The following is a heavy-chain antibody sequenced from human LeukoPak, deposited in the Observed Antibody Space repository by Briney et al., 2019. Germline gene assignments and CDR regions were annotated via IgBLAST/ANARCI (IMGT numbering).Heavy chain of an antibody. V-gene: IGHV3-20*01. CDR2: INWNGDSI. D-gene: IGHD3-10*01. CDR1: GFTFDGYG. J-gene: IGHJ5*02. Sequence: AGGSLRLSCEASGFTFDGYGMSWVRQAPGKGLEWVSGINWNGDSIGYADSVKGRFTISRDNANNSLYLQMDSLRAEDTALYHCARGRGDGNGHNWFDPWGQGTLVTVSS. CDR3: ARGRGDGNGHNWFDP.